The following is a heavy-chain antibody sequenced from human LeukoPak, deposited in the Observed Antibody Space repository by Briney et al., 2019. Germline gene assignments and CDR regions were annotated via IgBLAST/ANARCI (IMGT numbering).Heavy chain of an antibody. V-gene: IGHV4-34*01. CDR3: ARASRGELSSAYFDY. CDR1: GGSFSGYY. J-gene: IGHJ4*02. CDR2: INHSGST. D-gene: IGHD3-16*02. Sequence: SETLSLTCAVYGGSFSGYYWSWIRQPPGKGLEWIGEINHSGSTNYNPSLKSRVTISVDTSKNQFSLKLSSVTAAGTAVYYCARASRGELSSAYFDYWGQGTLVTVSS.